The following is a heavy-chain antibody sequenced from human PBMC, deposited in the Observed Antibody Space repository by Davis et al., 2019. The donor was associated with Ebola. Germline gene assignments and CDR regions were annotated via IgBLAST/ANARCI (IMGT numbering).Heavy chain of an antibody. CDR3: SRRTGTIFAMVSDFEF. Sequence: ASVKVSCKASGGTFSSYAITWVRQAPGQGLEWMGWISAYNGNTNYAQKFQGRLTMSTDTSTGTAYMELRSLRSDDTAVYYCSRRTGTIFAMVSDFEFWGQGTLITVTS. V-gene: IGHV1-18*01. CDR1: GGTFSSYA. J-gene: IGHJ4*02. D-gene: IGHD3-3*01. CDR2: ISAYNGNT.